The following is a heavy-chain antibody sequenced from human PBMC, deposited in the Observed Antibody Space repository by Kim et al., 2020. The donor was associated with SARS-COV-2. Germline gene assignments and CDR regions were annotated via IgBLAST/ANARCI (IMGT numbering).Heavy chain of an antibody. V-gene: IGHV4-34*01. J-gene: IGHJ3*02. D-gene: IGHD3-16*01. CDR2: INHSGST. CDR3: ARLNIRGAFDI. Sequence: SETLSLTCAVYGGSFSGYYWSWIRQPPGKGLEWIGEINHSGSTNYNPSLKSRVTISVDTSKNQFSLKLSSVTAADTAVYYCARLNIRGAFDIWGQGTMVT. CDR1: GGSFSGYY.